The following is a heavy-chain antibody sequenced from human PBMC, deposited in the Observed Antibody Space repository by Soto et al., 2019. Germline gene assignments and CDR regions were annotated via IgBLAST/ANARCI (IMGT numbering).Heavy chain of an antibody. CDR3: KLSYYGSGSDYSLDY. V-gene: IGHV3-73*02. Sequence: EVQLVESGGGLVQPGGSLKLSCAASGFTFSGSAMHWVRQASGKGLEWVGRIRSKANSYATAYAASVKGRFTISRDDSKNTAYLQMNSLKTEDTAVYYCKLSYYGSGSDYSLDYWGQGTLVTVSS. D-gene: IGHD3-10*01. CDR1: GFTFSGSA. CDR2: IRSKANSYAT. J-gene: IGHJ4*02.